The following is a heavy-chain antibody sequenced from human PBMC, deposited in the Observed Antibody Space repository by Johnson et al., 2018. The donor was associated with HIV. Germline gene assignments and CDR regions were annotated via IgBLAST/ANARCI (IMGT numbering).Heavy chain of an antibody. V-gene: IGHV3-30*04. CDR1: GFTFSSYA. CDR2: ISYDGSNK. Sequence: QVQLVESGGGVVQPGRSLRLSCAASGFTFSSYAMHWVRQAPGKGLEWVAVISYDGSNKYYADSVKGRFTISRDNSKNTLYLQMNSLRAEDTAVYYCAREGDAFDIWRQGTMVTVSS. CDR3: AREGDAFDI. J-gene: IGHJ3*02.